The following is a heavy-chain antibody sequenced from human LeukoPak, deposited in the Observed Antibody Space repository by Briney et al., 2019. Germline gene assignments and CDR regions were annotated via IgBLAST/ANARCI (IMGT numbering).Heavy chain of an antibody. CDR3: ARDLRYYGSGTSGY. J-gene: IGHJ4*02. CDR2: INPNSGGT. CDR1: GYTFTGYY. D-gene: IGHD3-10*01. V-gene: IGHV1-2*02. Sequence: ASVKVSCKASGYTFTGYYMHWVRQAPGQGLEWMGWINPNSGGTNYAQQFQGRVTMTRDTSISTAYMELSRLRSDDTAVYYCARDLRYYGSGTSGYWGQGTLVTVSS.